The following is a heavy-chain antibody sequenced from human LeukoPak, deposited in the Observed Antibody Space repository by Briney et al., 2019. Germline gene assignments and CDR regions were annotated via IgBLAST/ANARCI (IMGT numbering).Heavy chain of an antibody. J-gene: IGHJ4*02. V-gene: IGHV4-59*01. D-gene: IGHD5-24*01. CDR1: GGSIGSYY. Sequence: PSETLSLTCTVSGGSIGSYYWTWIRQPPGKGLEWIGYIYNSGSTNYNPSLKSRVTISVDTSKNQFSLKLSSVTAADTAVYYCARSRDGYNLDYWGQGTLLTVSS. CDR2: IYNSGST. CDR3: ARSRDGYNLDY.